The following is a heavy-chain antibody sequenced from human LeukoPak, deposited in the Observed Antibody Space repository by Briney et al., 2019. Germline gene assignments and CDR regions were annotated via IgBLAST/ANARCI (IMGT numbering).Heavy chain of an antibody. CDR2: IYYSGST. CDR3: ARVGDSVGDAFDI. D-gene: IGHD6-13*01. Sequence: PSQTLSLTCTVSGGSISSGGYYWSWIRQHPGKGLEWIGYIYYSGSTYYNPSLKSRVTISVDTSKNQFSLKLSSVTAADTAVYYCARVGDSVGDAFDIWGQGTMVTVSS. CDR1: GGSISSGGYY. J-gene: IGHJ3*02. V-gene: IGHV4-31*03.